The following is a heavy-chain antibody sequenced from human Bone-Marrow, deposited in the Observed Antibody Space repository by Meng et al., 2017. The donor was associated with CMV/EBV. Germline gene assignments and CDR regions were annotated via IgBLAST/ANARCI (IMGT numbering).Heavy chain of an antibody. V-gene: IGHV3-21*01. CDR2: ISSSSSYI. D-gene: IGHD3-3*01. Sequence: GESLKISCAASGFTFSSYSMNWVRQAPGKGLEWVSSISSSSSYIYYADSVKGRFTISRDNAKNSLYLQMNSLRAEDTAVYYCARVADWSGYYYYGMDVWGQGTTVTVSS. J-gene: IGHJ6*02. CDR3: ARVADWSGYYYYGMDV. CDR1: GFTFSSYS.